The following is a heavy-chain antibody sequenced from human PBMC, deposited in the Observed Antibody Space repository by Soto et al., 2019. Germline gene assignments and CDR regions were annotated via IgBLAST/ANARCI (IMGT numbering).Heavy chain of an antibody. Sequence: GGSLRLSCAASGFTFSGYAMHWVRQAPGKGLEWVAVISYDGSDKYYADSVKGRFTISRDNSKNTLYLQMNSLRAEDTAVYYCARYIVVVTATYAFDIWGQGTMVTVSS. D-gene: IGHD2-21*02. V-gene: IGHV3-30-3*01. CDR1: GFTFSGYA. CDR2: ISYDGSDK. J-gene: IGHJ3*02. CDR3: ARYIVVVTATYAFDI.